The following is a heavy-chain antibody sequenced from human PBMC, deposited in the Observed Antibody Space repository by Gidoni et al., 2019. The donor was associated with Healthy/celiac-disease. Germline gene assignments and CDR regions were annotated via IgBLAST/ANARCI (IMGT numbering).Heavy chain of an antibody. J-gene: IGHJ5*02. D-gene: IGHD4-4*01. V-gene: IGHV3-21*01. Sequence: EVQLVESGGGLVKPGGSLRLSCAASGFTFSSYSMNWVRQAPGKGLEWVSSISSSSSYIYYADSVKGRFTISRDNAKNSLYLQMNSLRAEDTAVYYCARDYSNGEDNWFDPWGQGTLVTVSS. CDR3: ARDYSNGEDNWFDP. CDR1: GFTFSSYS. CDR2: ISSSSSYI.